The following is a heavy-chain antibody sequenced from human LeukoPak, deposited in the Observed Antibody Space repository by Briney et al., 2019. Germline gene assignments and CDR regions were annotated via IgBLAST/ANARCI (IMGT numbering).Heavy chain of an antibody. D-gene: IGHD4-23*01. CDR1: GFTFHSYW. Sequence: GGSLRLSCAASGFTFHSYWMSWVRQAPGKGLEWVANINQDGSEKYFVDSVKGRFTISRDNTNDSVLLHMDSLRAEDTAVYYCARGKNGGINDYWGQGTLVTVSS. CDR3: ARGKNGGINDY. J-gene: IGHJ4*02. CDR2: INQDGSEK. V-gene: IGHV3-7*03.